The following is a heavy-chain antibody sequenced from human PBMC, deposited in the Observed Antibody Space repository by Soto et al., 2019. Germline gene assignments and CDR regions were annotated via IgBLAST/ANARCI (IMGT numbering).Heavy chain of an antibody. CDR3: ARARLTTVTTTNYYYCGMDV. J-gene: IGHJ6*02. CDR2: IIPIFGTA. Sequence: QVQLVQSGAEVKKPGSSVKVSCKASGGTFSSYAISWVRQAPGQGLEWMGGIIPIFGTANYAQKFQGRVTITADESTSTAYMELSSLRSEDTAVYYCARARLTTVTTTNYYYCGMDVWGQGTKVTVSS. D-gene: IGHD4-17*01. CDR1: GGTFSSYA. V-gene: IGHV1-69*01.